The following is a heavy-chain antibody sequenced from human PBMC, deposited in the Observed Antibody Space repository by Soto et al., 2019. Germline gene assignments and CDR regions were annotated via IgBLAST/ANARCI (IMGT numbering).Heavy chain of an antibody. CDR1: GFTVSTYW. V-gene: IGHV3-74*01. Sequence: EVQLVESGGGLVQPGGSLRVSCAASGFTVSTYWMHWVRQAPGKGLVWVSRFNSDGSSATYTSSVKGRFTISRDNAKNTLYMQMNSLRADDTAVYFCARGLGYGMDVWGQGTTVTVSS. D-gene: IGHD3-22*01. CDR2: FNSDGSSA. CDR3: ARGLGYGMDV. J-gene: IGHJ6*02.